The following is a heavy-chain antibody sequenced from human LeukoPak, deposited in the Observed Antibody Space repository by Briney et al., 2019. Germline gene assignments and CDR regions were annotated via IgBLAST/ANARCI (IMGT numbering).Heavy chain of an antibody. J-gene: IGHJ6*02. CDR1: GFTLSSYT. D-gene: IGHD5-18*01. Sequence: GGSLRLSCAASGFTLSSYTMNWVRQAPGKGLEWVSLISGDGGSTYYADSVKSRFTISRDNSKNSLYLQMNSLRNDDTALYYCAKDTEGYTYGYYYYGMDVWGQGSTVSVSS. CDR3: AKDTEGYTYGYYYYGMDV. CDR2: ISGDGGST. V-gene: IGHV3-43*02.